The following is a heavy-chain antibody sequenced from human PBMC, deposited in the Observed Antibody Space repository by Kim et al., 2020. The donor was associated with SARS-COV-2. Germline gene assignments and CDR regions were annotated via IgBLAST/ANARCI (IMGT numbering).Heavy chain of an antibody. CDR3: SSTTEVPATTVY. D-gene: IGHD1-1*01. CDR1: GFILSGSI. Sequence: GGSLRLSCAASGFILSGSILHWVRQASGKGPEWVAGFRRKPNGAATAYAPSGKGGFIISRDDSPNTVYLQINSLETEDTTVYYCSSTTEVPATTVYWGQGTLVTVSS. V-gene: IGHV3-73*01. J-gene: IGHJ4*02. CDR2: FRRKPNGAAT.